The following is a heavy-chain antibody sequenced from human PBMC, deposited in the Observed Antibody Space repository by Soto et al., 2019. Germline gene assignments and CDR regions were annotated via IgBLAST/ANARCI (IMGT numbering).Heavy chain of an antibody. J-gene: IGHJ3*02. V-gene: IGHV3-9*01. CDR2: ISCNSGSI. Sequence: EVQLVESGGGLVQPGRSLRLSCAASGFTFDDYAMHWVRQAPGKGLEWVSGISCNSGSIGYADSVKGRFTISRDNAKNSLYLQMNSLRAEDTALYYCVKDISYYSSSPNDAFDIWGQGTMVTVSS. CDR1: GFTFDDYA. D-gene: IGHD6-13*01. CDR3: VKDISYYSSSPNDAFDI.